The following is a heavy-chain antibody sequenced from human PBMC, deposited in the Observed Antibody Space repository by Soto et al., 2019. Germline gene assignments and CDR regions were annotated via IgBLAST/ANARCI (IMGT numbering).Heavy chain of an antibody. CDR1: GFTVSSSYA. Sequence: PGESLKISCAASGFTVSSSYAMSWVRQAPGKGLEWVSAISGSGGSTYYADSVKGRFTISRDNSKNTLYLQMNSLRAEDTAVYYCAKDRGVSHSEWLLLPSDVDYWGQGTLVTVSS. V-gene: IGHV3-23*01. D-gene: IGHD3-22*01. CDR2: ISGSGGST. J-gene: IGHJ4*02. CDR3: AKDRGVSHSEWLLLPSDVDY.